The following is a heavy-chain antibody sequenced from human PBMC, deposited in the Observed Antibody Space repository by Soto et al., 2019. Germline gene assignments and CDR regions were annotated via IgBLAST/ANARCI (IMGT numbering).Heavy chain of an antibody. CDR2: MNPNSGNT. CDR3: ASSFWSGYSNWFDP. J-gene: IGHJ5*02. Sequence: QVQLVQSGAEVKKPGASVKVSCKASGYTFTSYDINWVRQATGQGLEWMGWMNPNSGNTGYAQKFQGRVTMTRNTSIITAYMELSSLRSEDTAVYYCASSFWSGYSNWFDPWGQGTLVTVSS. V-gene: IGHV1-8*01. D-gene: IGHD3-3*01. CDR1: GYTFTSYD.